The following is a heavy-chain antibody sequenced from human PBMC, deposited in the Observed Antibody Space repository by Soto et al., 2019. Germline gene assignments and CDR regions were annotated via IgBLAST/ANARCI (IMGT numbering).Heavy chain of an antibody. CDR2: IIPIFGTA. CDR1: GGTFSSYA. J-gene: IGHJ6*02. CDR3: ARASRKGRIQPYYYYGMDV. D-gene: IGHD5-18*01. V-gene: IGHV1-69*01. Sequence: QVQLVQSGAEVKKPGSSVKVSCKASGGTFSSYAISWVRQAPGQGLEWMGGIIPIFGTANYAQKFQGRVTITADESTSTAYMELSSLRSEDTAVYYCARASRKGRIQPYYYYGMDVWGQGTTVTVSS.